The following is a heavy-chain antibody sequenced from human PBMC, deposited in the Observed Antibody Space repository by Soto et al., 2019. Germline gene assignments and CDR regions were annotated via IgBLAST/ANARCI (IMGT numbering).Heavy chain of an antibody. CDR3: ARVKSEWFGEYGNWFDP. Sequence: SETLSLTCTVSGGSISSGDYYWILIRQPPGKGLEWIGYIYYSGSTYYNPSLKSRVTISVDTSKNQFSLKLSSVTAADTAVYYCARVKSEWFGEYGNWFDPWGQGTLVTVSS. CDR1: GGSISSGDYY. J-gene: IGHJ5*02. D-gene: IGHD3-10*01. CDR2: IYYSGST. V-gene: IGHV4-30-4*01.